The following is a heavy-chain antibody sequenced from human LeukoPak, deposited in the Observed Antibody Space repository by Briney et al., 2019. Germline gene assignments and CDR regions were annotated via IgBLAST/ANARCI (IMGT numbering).Heavy chain of an antibody. CDR1: GFTFSSFW. CDR2: INSDGSST. CDR3: AVDGVDIAAAGFVY. Sequence: PGGSLRLSCEASGFTFSSFWMHWVRQAPGKGLVWVSRINSDGSSTSYADSVKGRFTISRDNAKNTLYLQMNSLRAEDTAVYYCAVDGVDIAAAGFVYWGQGTLVTVSS. J-gene: IGHJ4*02. V-gene: IGHV3-74*01. D-gene: IGHD6-13*01.